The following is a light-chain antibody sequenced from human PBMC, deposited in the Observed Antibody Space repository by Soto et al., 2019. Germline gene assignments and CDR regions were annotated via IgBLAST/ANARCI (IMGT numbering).Light chain of an antibody. V-gene: IGKV1-39*01. CDR2: AAS. Sequence: DIQMTQSPSSVSASVGDRVTITCRASQSITSHLNWYQQKPGKAPKLLIYAASSLQSGVPSRFGGSESGTDFTLTISSLQPEDFATYYCQQSYFMPYTFGQGTKLEIK. J-gene: IGKJ2*01. CDR1: QSITSH. CDR3: QQSYFMPYT.